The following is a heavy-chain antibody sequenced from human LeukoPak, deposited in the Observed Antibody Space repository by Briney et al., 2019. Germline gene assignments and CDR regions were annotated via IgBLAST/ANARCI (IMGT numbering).Heavy chain of an antibody. CDR1: GYTFTGYY. CDR3: ARAGNSYGMGVDY. CDR2: INPNSGGT. D-gene: IGHD5-18*01. J-gene: IGHJ4*02. V-gene: IGHV1-2*02. Sequence: GASVKVSCKASGYTFTGYYMHWGRQAPGQGLEWMGWINPNSGGTNYAQKFQGRVTMTRDTSISTAYMELSRLRSDDTAVYYCARAGNSYGMGVDYWGQGTLVTVSS.